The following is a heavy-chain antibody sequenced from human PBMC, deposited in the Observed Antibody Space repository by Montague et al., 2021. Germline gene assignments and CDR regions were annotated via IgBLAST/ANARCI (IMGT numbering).Heavy chain of an antibody. D-gene: IGHD2-15*01. V-gene: IGHV3-74*01. CDR1: GFTFSSYW. CDR2: INGDGSST. CDR3: ARDLGHCAGGSCGV. Sequence: SLRLSCAASGFTFSSYWMGWVRQAPGKGLVCVSRINGDGSSTNYVDSVKGRFTVSRDNAKNTLYLQMNNLRAEDTAVYYCARDLGHCAGGSCGVWGQGTTVTVSS. J-gene: IGHJ6*02.